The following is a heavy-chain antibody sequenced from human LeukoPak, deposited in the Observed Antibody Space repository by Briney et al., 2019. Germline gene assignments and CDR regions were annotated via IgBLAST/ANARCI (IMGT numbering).Heavy chain of an antibody. Sequence: SETLSLTCTVSGGSIYSYYWSWIRQSPGGGLEWIGYIYYSGSTSYRPSLKSRATISVDRSSNQFSLKLKSVTAADTAVYYCARGNGNGYFDLWGRGTLVAVSS. CDR3: ARGNGNGYFDL. J-gene: IGHJ2*01. D-gene: IGHD1-1*01. V-gene: IGHV4-59*01. CDR2: IYYSGST. CDR1: GGSIYSYY.